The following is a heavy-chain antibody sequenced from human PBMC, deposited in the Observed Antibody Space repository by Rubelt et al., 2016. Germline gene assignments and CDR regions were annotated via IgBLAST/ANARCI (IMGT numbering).Heavy chain of an antibody. J-gene: IGHJ4*02. CDR1: GFTVSSNY. CDR2: IYSGGST. CDR3: AREAVDTTMVTEEYFEY. V-gene: IGHV3-53*05. D-gene: IGHD5-18*01. Sequence: QVVENGGGLIQPGGSLRLSCAASGFTVSSNYMSWVRQAPGTGLECVSFIYSGGSTFFADSVKGRFTIARDISKNTVYLQMNTLRVEDTAVYYCAREAVDTTMVTEEYFEYWGQGTLVTVSS.